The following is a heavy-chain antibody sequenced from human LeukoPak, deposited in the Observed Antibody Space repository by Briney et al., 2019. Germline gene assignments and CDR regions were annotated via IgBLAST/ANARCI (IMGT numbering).Heavy chain of an antibody. CDR1: GGSITSSY. CDR3: AIAPGIVGATDGGFDI. CDR2: IYDSGST. D-gene: IGHD1-26*01. J-gene: IGHJ3*02. Sequence: SETLSLTCTVSGGSITSSYWSWIRQPPGKGLEWIGYIYDSGSTQYNPALKSRLTISADRSKNQLSLKLYSVTAADTAVYYCAIAPGIVGATDGGFDIWGQGTMVTVSS. V-gene: IGHV4-59*08.